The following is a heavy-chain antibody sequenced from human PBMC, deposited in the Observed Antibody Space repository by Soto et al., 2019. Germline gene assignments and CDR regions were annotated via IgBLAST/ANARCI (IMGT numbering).Heavy chain of an antibody. V-gene: IGHV3-74*01. D-gene: IGHD3-10*01. CDR1: GFTFSTYW. CDR3: ARGALHNYYLDY. Sequence: EVQLVESGGDSVQPGGSLRLSCAASGFTFSTYWMHWVRQAPGEGLVWVSRIKGDGSSTSSADSMEGRFTISRDNAKNTVYLHMNSLRADDPAVYYCARGALHNYYLDYWGQGTLVTVSS. CDR2: IKGDGSST. J-gene: IGHJ4*02.